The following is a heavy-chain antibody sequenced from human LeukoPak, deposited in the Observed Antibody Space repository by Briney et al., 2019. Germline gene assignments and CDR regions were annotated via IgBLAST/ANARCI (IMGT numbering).Heavy chain of an antibody. Sequence: PGGSLRLSCAASGFTVSSSPINWVRQAPGRGLEWVSVIYSDGNTFYADSVKGRFTISRHNSENTLYLQMNSLSADDTAVYYCVRLMGSGWFDPWGQGTLVTVFS. CDR2: IYSDGNT. CDR3: VRLMGSGWFDP. D-gene: IGHD1-26*01. V-gene: IGHV3-53*04. J-gene: IGHJ5*02. CDR1: GFTVSSSP.